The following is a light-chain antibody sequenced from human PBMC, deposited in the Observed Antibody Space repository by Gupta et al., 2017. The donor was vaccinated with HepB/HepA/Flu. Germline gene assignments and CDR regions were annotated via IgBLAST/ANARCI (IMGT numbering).Light chain of an antibody. V-gene: IGLV3-19*01. J-gene: IGLJ2*01. CDR2: GKN. CDR3: TSRDSSGNHGV. Sequence: SSELTQDPAVSVALGQTVRITCQGDSLRSYYASWYQQKPGQAPVLVIYGKNNRPSGIPDRFSGSSSGTTASLNITGAQAEDEADYYWTSRDSSGNHGVFGGGTKLTVL. CDR1: SLRSYY.